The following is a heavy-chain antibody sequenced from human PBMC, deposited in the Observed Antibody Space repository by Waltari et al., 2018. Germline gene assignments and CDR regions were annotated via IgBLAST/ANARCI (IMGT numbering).Heavy chain of an antibody. Sequence: QVQLLESGPSLLKPSETLSLICTVSGGSISGFYWSWVRQPPGKGLDWIGYIYYTGSTNFTPALKSRVTMSVETSKNQFSLKLSSVTAADTAFYYCARGGGGDWEWFDPWGQGTLVTVSS. CDR2: IYYTGST. D-gene: IGHD2-21*02. V-gene: IGHV4-59*01. J-gene: IGHJ5*02. CDR1: GGSISGFY. CDR3: ARGGGGDWEWFDP.